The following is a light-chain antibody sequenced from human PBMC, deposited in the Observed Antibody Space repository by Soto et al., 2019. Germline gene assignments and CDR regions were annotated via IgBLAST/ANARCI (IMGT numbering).Light chain of an antibody. J-gene: IGLJ1*01. CDR3: CSYAGSSTYV. V-gene: IGLV2-23*01. CDR2: EGS. Sequence: QSALTQPASVSGAPGQSITISCTGTSSDVGSYNFVSWYQQHPGKAPKLMIYEGSKWPSGVSNRFSGSKSGNTASLTISGLQAEDEADYYCCSYAGSSTYVFGTGTKLTVL. CDR1: SSDVGSYNF.